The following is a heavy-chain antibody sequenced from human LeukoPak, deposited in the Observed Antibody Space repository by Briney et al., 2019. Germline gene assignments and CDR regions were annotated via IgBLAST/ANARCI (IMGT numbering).Heavy chain of an antibody. D-gene: IGHD4-17*01. V-gene: IGHV4-59*12. J-gene: IGHJ3*02. CDR3: AMTTVTTGRSSFDI. CDR2: VYSTGST. Sequence: SETLSLTCSVSGDSLSPYYWNWIRQTPEKGLEWIGYVYSTGSTYYNPSLKSRVTISVDTSKNQFSLNLKSVTAADAAVYYCAMTTVTTGRSSFDIWAQGTMVTVSS. CDR1: GDSLSPYY.